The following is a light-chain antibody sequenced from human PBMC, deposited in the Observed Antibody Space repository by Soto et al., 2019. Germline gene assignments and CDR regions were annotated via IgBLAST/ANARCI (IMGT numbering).Light chain of an antibody. V-gene: IGKV3-20*01. J-gene: IGKJ4*01. CDR1: QRVSSSS. CDR3: HQYDSSPLA. CDR2: GAS. Sequence: EIVLTQSPGTLSLAPGERATLSCRASQRVSSSSLAWYQQKPGQAPRLLIYGASSRATGIPDRFSGSGSGTDCTLTIIRLEPEDFAVYYCHQYDSSPLAFGGGTKVEIK.